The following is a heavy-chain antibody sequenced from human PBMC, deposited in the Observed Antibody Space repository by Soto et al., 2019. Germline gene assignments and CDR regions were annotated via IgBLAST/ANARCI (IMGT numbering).Heavy chain of an antibody. CDR1: GGSISSSSYY. V-gene: IGHV4-39*01. CDR2: SYYGGST. D-gene: IGHD3-10*01. CDR3: ASRVYGAPH. Sequence: LSETLSLTCTVSGGSISSSSYYLGWFRQPPGKGLEWVGSSYYGGSTYYNPSLKSRVTISVDTSKNQFSLKLSSVTAADTAVYDCASRVYGAPHWGQGTLVTVSS. J-gene: IGHJ4*02.